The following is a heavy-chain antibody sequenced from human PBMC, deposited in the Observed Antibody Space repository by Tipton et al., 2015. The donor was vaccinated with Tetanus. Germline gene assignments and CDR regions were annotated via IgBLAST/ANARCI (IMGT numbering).Heavy chain of an antibody. Sequence: TLSLTCTVSGGSISSFYWSWIRQSPGRGLEWIGYIYYTGTTNYNPTLKSRVTISADTTKKQFSLNLRSVTAADTAVYYCAALPVGGGYSAHHYFLHWGQGSLVTVSS. CDR2: IYYTGTT. D-gene: IGHD4-23*01. CDR1: GGSISSFY. J-gene: IGHJ4*02. V-gene: IGHV4-59*01. CDR3: AALPVGGGYSAHHYFLH.